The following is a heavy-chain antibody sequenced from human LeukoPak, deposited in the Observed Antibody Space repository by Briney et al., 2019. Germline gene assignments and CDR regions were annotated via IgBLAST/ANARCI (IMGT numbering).Heavy chain of an antibody. J-gene: IGHJ4*02. CDR3: TTGIRGD. V-gene: IGHV3-15*07. CDR1: GLTVTNAW. Sequence: GGSLRLSCSASGLTVTNAWMNWVRQAPGEGLDWVGRIASKTDGGATDYAAPVKGRFTISRDDSKNTLNLQMNSLKTEDTAVYYCTTGIRGDWGQGTLVTVSP. CDR2: IASKTDGGAT. D-gene: IGHD3-10*01.